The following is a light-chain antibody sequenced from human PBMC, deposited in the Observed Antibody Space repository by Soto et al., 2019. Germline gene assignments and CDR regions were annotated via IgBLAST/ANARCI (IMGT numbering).Light chain of an antibody. J-gene: IGLJ2*01. CDR2: NVS. CDR3: SSYTSSNTVV. CDR1: SSDVGGYNY. V-gene: IGLV2-14*01. Sequence: QSALTQPASVSGSPGQSITISCTGTSSDVGGYNYVSWYQQHPGKAPKLMIYNVSNRPSGVSNRFSGSNSGNTASLTISGLQGEDEADYYCSSYTSSNTVVFGGGTQLTVL.